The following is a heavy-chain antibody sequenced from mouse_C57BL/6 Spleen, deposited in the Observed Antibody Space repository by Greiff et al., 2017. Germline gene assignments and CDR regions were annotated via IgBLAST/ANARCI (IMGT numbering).Heavy chain of an antibody. J-gene: IGHJ1*03. CDR2: LDPSDSYT. Sequence: QVQLKQPGAELVKPGASVKLSCKASGYTFTSYWMQWVKQRPGQGLEWIGELDPSDSYTNYNQKFKGKATLTVDTSSSTAYMQLSSLTSEDSAVYYCARGGDYGSSYWYFDVWGTGTTVTVSS. CDR3: ARGGDYGSSYWYFDV. V-gene: IGHV1-50*01. D-gene: IGHD1-1*01. CDR1: GYTFTSYW.